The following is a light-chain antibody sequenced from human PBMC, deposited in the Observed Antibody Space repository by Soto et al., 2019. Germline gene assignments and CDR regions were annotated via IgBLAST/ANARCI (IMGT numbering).Light chain of an antibody. V-gene: IGKV4-1*01. CDR2: WAS. Sequence: DIVMTQSPDSLAVSLGERATINCKSXXSVLYSSNNKNYLAWYQQKPGQPPKXXIYWASTRESGVPDRFSGSGSGTDFTLTISSLQAEDVAVYYCQQYYSTPQTFGQGTKVDIK. CDR1: XSVLYSSNNKNY. CDR3: QQYYSTPQT. J-gene: IGKJ1*01.